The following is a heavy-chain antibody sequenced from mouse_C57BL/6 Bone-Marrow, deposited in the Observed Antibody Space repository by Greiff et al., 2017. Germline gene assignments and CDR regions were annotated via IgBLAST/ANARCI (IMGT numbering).Heavy chain of an antibody. D-gene: IGHD2-1*01. Sequence: QVQLQQPGAELVKPGASVKMSCKASGYTFTSYWITWVKQRPGQGLEWIGDIYPGSGSTNYNEKFKSKATLTVDTSSSTAYMQLSSLTSEDSAVYDCAGYYGNLAWFAYWGQGTLVTVSA. V-gene: IGHV1-55*01. CDR2: IYPGSGST. J-gene: IGHJ3*01. CDR3: AGYYGNLAWFAY. CDR1: GYTFTSYW.